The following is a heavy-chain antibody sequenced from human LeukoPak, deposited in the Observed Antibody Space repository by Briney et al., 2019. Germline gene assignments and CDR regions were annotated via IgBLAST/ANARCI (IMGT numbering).Heavy chain of an antibody. D-gene: IGHD1-1*01. CDR1: GGSISSYY. J-gene: IGHJ6*03. Sequence: SETLSLTCTVSGGSISSYYWSWIRQPPGKGLEWIGYIYTSGSTNYNPSLKSRVTISVDTSKNQFSLKLSSVTAAATAVYYCARHPEWNRYYYYYMDVWGKGTTVTVSS. CDR3: ARHPEWNRYYYYYMDV. V-gene: IGHV4-4*09. CDR2: IYTSGST.